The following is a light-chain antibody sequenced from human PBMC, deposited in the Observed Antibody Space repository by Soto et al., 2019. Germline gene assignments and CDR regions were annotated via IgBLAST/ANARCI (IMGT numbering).Light chain of an antibody. CDR1: SSNIGSNS. Sequence: QAVVTQPPSASGTPGQRVTISCSGSSSNIGSNSVYWYQQLPGTAPKRLIYRNNQRPSGVPDRFSGSKSGTSASLAISGLRSEDEADYYCAAWDDSLSGVVFGGGTKVTVL. V-gene: IGLV1-47*01. J-gene: IGLJ2*01. CDR2: RNN. CDR3: AAWDDSLSGVV.